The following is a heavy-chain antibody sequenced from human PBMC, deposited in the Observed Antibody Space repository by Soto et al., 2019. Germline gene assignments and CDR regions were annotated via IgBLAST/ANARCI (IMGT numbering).Heavy chain of an antibody. CDR3: ATSSPGGVVQYVDAFDL. D-gene: IGHD3-16*01. V-gene: IGHV1-18*01. Sequence: QVQLVQSGPEVKKPGASVKVSCKASNYAFTYNAINWVRQAPGHGLEWMGWIGPNSGSKNYAQDLQGRVTMTTDTSTNTAYMELRGLRSDDTAIYYCATSSPGGVVQYVDAFDLWGQGTLVIVSS. CDR2: IGPNSGSK. J-gene: IGHJ3*01. CDR1: NYAFTYNA.